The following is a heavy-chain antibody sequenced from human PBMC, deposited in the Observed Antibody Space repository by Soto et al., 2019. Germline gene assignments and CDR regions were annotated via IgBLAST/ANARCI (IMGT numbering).Heavy chain of an antibody. CDR3: ARDYSYQRAMDV. CDR1: GFTFTSYA. V-gene: IGHV3-23*01. D-gene: IGHD2-15*01. CDR2: ISSGSGGST. J-gene: IGHJ6*02. Sequence: GGSLRLSCAASGFTFTSYAMTWVRHAPGKGLEWVSSISSGSGGSTYYADSVKGRFTISRDNSRNTLYLQMNSLRAEDTAVYYCARDYSYQRAMDVWGQGTTVTVSS.